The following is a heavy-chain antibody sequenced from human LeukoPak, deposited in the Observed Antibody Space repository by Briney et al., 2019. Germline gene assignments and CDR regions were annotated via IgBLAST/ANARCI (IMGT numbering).Heavy chain of an antibody. D-gene: IGHD3-9*01. V-gene: IGHV3-33*01. J-gene: IGHJ5*02. CDR3: ARGELRYTNWFDP. Sequence: GRSLRLSCAASGFTFSSSGMHWVRQAPGKGLEWVAVIWYDGSNKYYADSVKGRFTISRDNSKNTLYLQMNSLRAEDTAVYYCARGELRYTNWFDPWGQGTLVTVSS. CDR2: IWYDGSNK. CDR1: GFTFSSSG.